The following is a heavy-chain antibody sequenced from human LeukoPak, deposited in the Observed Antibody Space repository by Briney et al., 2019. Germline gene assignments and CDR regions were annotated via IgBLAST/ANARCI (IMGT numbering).Heavy chain of an antibody. CDR2: ITPIIDAV. J-gene: IGHJ5*02. Sequence: SVKVSCKTSGGTFRSHIFSWGRQAPGQGLDWRGKITPIIDAVKDSEKFRERLTPTPDSSTGTAYMDLNSLTPADTPLYNSTRVTLRQSQYNWFAPSGHGTLVTVSS. V-gene: IGHV1-69*08. CDR1: GGTFRSHI. CDR3: TRVTLRQSQYNWFAP.